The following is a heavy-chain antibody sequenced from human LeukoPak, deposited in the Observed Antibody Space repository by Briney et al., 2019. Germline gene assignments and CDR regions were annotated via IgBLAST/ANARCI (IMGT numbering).Heavy chain of an antibody. CDR3: AREPRKDDNWFDP. CDR2: INPSVGST. D-gene: IGHD1-14*01. V-gene: IGHV1-46*01. J-gene: IGHJ5*02. Sequence: LEWMGMINPSVGSTSYAQKFQGRVTMTRDTSTSTVYMELSSLRSEDTAVYYCAREPRKDDNWFDPWGQGTLVTVSS.